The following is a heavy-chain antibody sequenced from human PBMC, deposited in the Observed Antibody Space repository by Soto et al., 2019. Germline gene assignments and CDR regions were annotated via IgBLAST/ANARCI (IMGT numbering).Heavy chain of an antibody. J-gene: IGHJ4*02. CDR2: IRNQTYGGAP. Sequence: EVQLVESGGGLVQPGRSLRLSCTFSGFTFENHAINWVRQPPGKGLEWVGLIRNQTYGGAPQYAAAMKGRFTISRDDSKNIAYLQMNNLKTEDSGVYYCSTAESTNVAYFFDHWGQGTLVTVSS. CDR3: STAESTNVAYFFDH. CDR1: GFTFENHA. D-gene: IGHD2-2*01. V-gene: IGHV3-49*04.